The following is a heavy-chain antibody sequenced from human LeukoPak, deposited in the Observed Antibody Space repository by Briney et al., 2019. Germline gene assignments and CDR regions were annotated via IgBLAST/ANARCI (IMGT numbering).Heavy chain of an antibody. V-gene: IGHV3-30*02. CDR3: AKRGYDYVWGSYRYTTGGHAFDI. Sequence: GGSLRLSCATSGFTLSIYGMHWVRQAPGKGLEWVAFIRYDGTSQYYTDSVKGRFTISRDNSMNTMYLQMNSLRVEDTAVYYCAKRGYDYVWGSYRYTTGGHAFDIWGQGTMVTVSS. CDR1: GFTLSIYG. D-gene: IGHD3-16*02. CDR2: IRYDGTSQ. J-gene: IGHJ3*02.